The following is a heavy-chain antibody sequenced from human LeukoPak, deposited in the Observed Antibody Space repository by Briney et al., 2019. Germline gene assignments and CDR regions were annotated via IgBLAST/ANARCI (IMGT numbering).Heavy chain of an antibody. V-gene: IGHV3-23*01. Sequence: GAFLRLSCEASGFIFSNYAMSWVRQAPGKGLEWVSGISGSGGSTYYADSVKGRFTISRDNSKNTLYLQMNSLRAGDTAVYYCAKVVATIGRFDYWGQGTLVTVSS. CDR2: ISGSGGST. J-gene: IGHJ4*02. D-gene: IGHD5-12*01. CDR1: GFIFSNYA. CDR3: AKVVATIGRFDY.